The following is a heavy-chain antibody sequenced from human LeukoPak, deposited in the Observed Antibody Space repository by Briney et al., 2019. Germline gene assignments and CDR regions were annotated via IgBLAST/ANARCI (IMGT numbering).Heavy chain of an antibody. CDR1: GFTFDDYA. D-gene: IGHD6-6*01. CDR3: AKDTLYSSSSLDY. Sequence: PGGSLRLSCAASGFTFDDYAMHWVRQAPGKGLEWVSLIGSDGGHTYYADSVKGRFTISRDNRRNSLFLQMNSLGPEDTALYYCAKDTLYSSSSLDYWGQGTLVTVSS. V-gene: IGHV3-43*02. J-gene: IGHJ4*02. CDR2: IGSDGGHT.